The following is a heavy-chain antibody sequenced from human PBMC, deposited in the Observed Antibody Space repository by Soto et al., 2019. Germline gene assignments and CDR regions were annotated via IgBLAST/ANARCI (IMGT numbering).Heavy chain of an antibody. D-gene: IGHD3-16*01. CDR2: MFPRVFDV. CDR1: GYTFTKYW. V-gene: IGHV5-51*01. J-gene: IGHJ4*02. Sequence: PGESLKISCQTSGYTFTKYWIGWVRQMPGGGLEWLGLMFPRVFDVRYRPCLGGQVTTSAERSTATDFLQWRSLEPSHTALYFCARLVSLLKPIDSWGQGTPVTVSS. CDR3: ARLVSLLKPIDS.